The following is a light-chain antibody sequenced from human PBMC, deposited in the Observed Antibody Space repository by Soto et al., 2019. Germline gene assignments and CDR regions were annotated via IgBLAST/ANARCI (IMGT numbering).Light chain of an antibody. Sequence: EIKLNKSPYTLPASVGERVSITFRASQSIDRWLAWYQQKPGKAPKILIYHASSLESGVSSRFSGSGYGTDFTLSINNLQPDDFATYYCQQYNRLITFGQGTRLEIK. CDR2: HAS. CDR3: QQYNRLIT. J-gene: IGKJ5*01. CDR1: QSIDRW. V-gene: IGKV1-5*01.